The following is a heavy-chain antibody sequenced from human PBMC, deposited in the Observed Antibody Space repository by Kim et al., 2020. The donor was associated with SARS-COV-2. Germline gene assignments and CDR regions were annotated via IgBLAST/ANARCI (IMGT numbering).Heavy chain of an antibody. V-gene: IGHV4-39*01. Sequence: SETLSLTCTVSGDSISSSSYYWGWIRQPPGKGLEWIGSIYYSGSTYYNPSLKSRVTISVDTSKNQFSLKLSSVTAADTAVYFCARFFSDAYLGGNPFDIWGQGTMVTVSS. CDR3: ARFFSDAYLGGNPFDI. CDR1: GDSISSSSYY. J-gene: IGHJ3*02. CDR2: IYYSGST. D-gene: IGHD3-16*01.